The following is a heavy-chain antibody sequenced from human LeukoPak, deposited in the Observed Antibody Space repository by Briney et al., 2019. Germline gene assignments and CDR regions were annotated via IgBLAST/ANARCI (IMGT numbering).Heavy chain of an antibody. J-gene: IGHJ6*02. D-gene: IGHD3-10*01. CDR1: GFTFSSYA. V-gene: IGHV3-23*01. Sequence: TGGSLRLSCAASGFTFSSYAMSWVRQAPGKGLEWVSAISGSGGSTYYADSVKGRFTISRDNSKNTLYLQMNSLRAEDTAVYYCAKPTYYYGSGSYYSFYYGMDVWGQGTTVTVSS. CDR2: ISGSGGST. CDR3: AKPTYYYGSGSYYSFYYGMDV.